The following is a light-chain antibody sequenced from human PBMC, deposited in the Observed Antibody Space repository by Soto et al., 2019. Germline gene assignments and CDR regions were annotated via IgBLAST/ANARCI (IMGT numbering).Light chain of an antibody. CDR2: AAS. CDR3: QQYHSYPIT. V-gene: IGKV1-16*01. CDR1: QDINIF. Sequence: DIQMTQSPSSLSASVGDRVTITCRASQDINIFLAWFQQKPGQAPKALIHAASTLRAGVLSRFSGSGSGTDFTLTISSLQPEDLATYYCQQYHSYPITFGRGTRLEIK. J-gene: IGKJ5*01.